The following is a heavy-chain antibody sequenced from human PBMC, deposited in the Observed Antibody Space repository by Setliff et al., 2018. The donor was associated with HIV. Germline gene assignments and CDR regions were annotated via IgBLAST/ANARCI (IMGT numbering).Heavy chain of an antibody. D-gene: IGHD2-2*01. V-gene: IGHV3-74*01. CDR2: INYDRITT. CDR3: ARDVFRDIVVVPAAITEDGY. J-gene: IGHJ4*02. CDR1: GFTFTNYW. Sequence: GGSLRLSCGASGFTFTNYWMHWIRQVPGKGLVWVSRINYDRITTSYADSVQGRFTISRDNAKNTVYLQMNSLRVDDTAVYYCARDVFRDIVVVPAAITEDGYWGQGTLVTAPQ.